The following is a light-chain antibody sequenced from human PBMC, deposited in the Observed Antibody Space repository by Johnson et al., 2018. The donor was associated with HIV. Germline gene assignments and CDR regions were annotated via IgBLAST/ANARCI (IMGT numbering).Light chain of an antibody. CDR1: SSNIGTNY. J-gene: IGLJ1*01. Sequence: QSVLTQPPSVSAAPGQKVTISCSGSSSNIGTNYVSWYQQLQGTAPKLLIYENNKRPSGIPDRFSASESGTSANLAINGLQTGDEADYYCGAWDSSLSAHYVFGTGTKVTVL. CDR3: GAWDSSLSAHYV. CDR2: ENN. V-gene: IGLV1-51*01.